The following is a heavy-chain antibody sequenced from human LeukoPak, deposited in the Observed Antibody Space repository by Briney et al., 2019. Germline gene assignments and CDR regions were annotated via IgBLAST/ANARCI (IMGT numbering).Heavy chain of an antibody. Sequence: SETLSLTCTVSGGSISSYYWSWIQQPPGKGLEWIGCVYYSGSTDYNPSLKSRVTISVDTSKNQFSLKLSSVTAADTAVYYCARGPNYPSPPPFDYWGQGTLVTVSS. D-gene: IGHD5-24*01. V-gene: IGHV4-59*08. J-gene: IGHJ4*02. CDR3: ARGPNYPSPPPFDY. CDR2: VYYSGST. CDR1: GGSISSYY.